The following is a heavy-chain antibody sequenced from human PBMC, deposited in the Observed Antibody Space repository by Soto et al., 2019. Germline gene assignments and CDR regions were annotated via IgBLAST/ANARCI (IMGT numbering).Heavy chain of an antibody. Sequence: GGSLRLSCAASGFTFDDYTMHWVRQAPGKGLEWVSLISWDGGSTYYADSVKGRFTISRDNSKYSLYLQMNSLRTEDTALYYCATVPVRYYDNGMDVWGQGTTVTVSS. CDR1: GFTFDDYT. J-gene: IGHJ6*02. CDR3: ATVPVRYYDNGMDV. V-gene: IGHV3-43*01. D-gene: IGHD2-2*01. CDR2: ISWDGGST.